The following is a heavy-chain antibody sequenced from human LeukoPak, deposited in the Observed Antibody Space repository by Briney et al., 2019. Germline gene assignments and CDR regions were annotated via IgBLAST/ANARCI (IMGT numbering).Heavy chain of an antibody. CDR2: ISYDGSNK. Sequence: GGSLRLSCAASGFTFGSYAMHWVRQAPGKGVEWVAVISYDGSNKYYADSVKGRFTISRDNSKNTLYLQMNSLRAEDTAVYYCASQGGLLWFGELSGGMDVWGQGTTVTVSS. CDR3: ASQGGLLWFGELSGGMDV. J-gene: IGHJ6*02. D-gene: IGHD3-10*01. V-gene: IGHV3-30*04. CDR1: GFTFGSYA.